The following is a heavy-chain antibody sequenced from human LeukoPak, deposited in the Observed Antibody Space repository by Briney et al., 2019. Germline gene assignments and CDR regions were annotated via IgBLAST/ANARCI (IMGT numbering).Heavy chain of an antibody. CDR1: GFAFSNYA. Sequence: GGSLRLSCAASGFAFSNYAMSWVRQAPGKGLEWVSSLSGGGDSRYYADSVMGRFTISRDNSKNTLYLQMNSLRAEDTAVYYCAKAVRSMVTGGGYFDSWGQGTLVTASS. CDR2: LSGGGDSR. J-gene: IGHJ4*02. V-gene: IGHV3-23*01. D-gene: IGHD3-10*01. CDR3: AKAVRSMVTGGGYFDS.